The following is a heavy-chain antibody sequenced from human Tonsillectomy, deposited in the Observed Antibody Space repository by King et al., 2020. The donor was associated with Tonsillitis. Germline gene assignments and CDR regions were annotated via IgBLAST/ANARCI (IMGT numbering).Heavy chain of an antibody. CDR2: IYTSGST. Sequence: VQLQESGPGLVKPSQTLSLTCTVSGGSLSSGRNYWNWIRQPAGKGLEWIGRIYTSGSTNYNPSLQSRVTLSVDTSKNQFSLKLSSVTAADTAVYYCARDQVDCSGTSCYTGAFDIWGLGTIVTVSS. CDR3: ARDQVDCSGTSCYTGAFDI. J-gene: IGHJ3*02. CDR1: GGSLSSGRNY. D-gene: IGHD2-2*02. V-gene: IGHV4-61*02.